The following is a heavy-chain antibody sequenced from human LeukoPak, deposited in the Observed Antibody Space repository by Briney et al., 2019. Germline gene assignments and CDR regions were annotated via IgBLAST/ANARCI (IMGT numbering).Heavy chain of an antibody. CDR1: GFTFSSYS. Sequence: GGSLRLSCAASGFTFSSYSMNWVRQAPGKGLEWVSSISSSSYIYYADSVKGRLTISRDNAKNSLYLQMNSLRAEDTAVYYCARDLRFGELFNYYYYMDVWGKGTTVTVSS. D-gene: IGHD3-10*01. CDR2: ISSSSYI. J-gene: IGHJ6*03. CDR3: ARDLRFGELFNYYYYMDV. V-gene: IGHV3-21*01.